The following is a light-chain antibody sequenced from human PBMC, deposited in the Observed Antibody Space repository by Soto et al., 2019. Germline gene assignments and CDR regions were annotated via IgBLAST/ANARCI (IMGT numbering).Light chain of an antibody. Sequence: QSALTQPPSASGSPGQSVTISCTGTSSDVGGYNYVSWYQQYPGKVPKLMVYEVNNRPSGVPDRFSGSKSGNTASLTVSGLQADDEADYYCTSYAGGNNVFGTGTNVTVL. J-gene: IGLJ1*01. CDR1: SSDVGGYNY. CDR3: TSYAGGNNV. V-gene: IGLV2-8*01. CDR2: EVN.